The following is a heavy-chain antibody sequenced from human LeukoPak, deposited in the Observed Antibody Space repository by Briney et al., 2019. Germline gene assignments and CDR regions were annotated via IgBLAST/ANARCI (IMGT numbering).Heavy chain of an antibody. Sequence: GGSLRLSCAASGFTFSSYAMSWVRQAPGKGLECVLAISGSGCTTYNADSVKGRFTISRDNSKNTLYLQMNSLRAEDTAVYCCAKDPNSSGYYFPFDYWGQGTLVTVSS. CDR2: ISGSGCTT. CDR3: AKDPNSSGYYFPFDY. D-gene: IGHD3-22*01. V-gene: IGHV3-23*01. CDR1: GFTFSSYA. J-gene: IGHJ4*02.